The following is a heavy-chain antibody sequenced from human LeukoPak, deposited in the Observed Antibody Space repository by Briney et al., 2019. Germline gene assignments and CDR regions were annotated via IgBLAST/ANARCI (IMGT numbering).Heavy chain of an antibody. CDR1: GGSISHYS. CDR2: IDYGGSS. V-gene: IGHV4-59*08. J-gene: IGHJ6*02. Sequence: SETLSLTCSVSGGSISHYSWSWIRQPPGKGLEWIGYIDYGGSSSYYPSLKSRVTISLDTSKNQFSLRLSSVTAADTAVYYCARDDYYGMDVWGQGTTVTVSS. CDR3: ARDDYYGMDV.